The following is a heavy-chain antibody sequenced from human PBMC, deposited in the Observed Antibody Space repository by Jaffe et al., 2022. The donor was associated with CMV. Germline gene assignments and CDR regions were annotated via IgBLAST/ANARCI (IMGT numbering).Heavy chain of an antibody. V-gene: IGHV6-1*01. Sequence: QVQLQQSGPGLVKPSQTLSLTCAISGDSVSSNSAAWNWIRQSPSRGLEWLGRTYYRSKWYNDYAVSVKSRITINPDTSKNQFSLQLNSVTPEDTAVYYCARGIAVAGGEFDYWGQGSEFVYWGQGTLVTVSS. CDR1: GDSVSSNSAA. CDR3: ARGIAVAGGEFDYWGQGSEFVY. D-gene: IGHD6-19*01. CDR2: TYYRSKWYN. J-gene: IGHJ4*02.